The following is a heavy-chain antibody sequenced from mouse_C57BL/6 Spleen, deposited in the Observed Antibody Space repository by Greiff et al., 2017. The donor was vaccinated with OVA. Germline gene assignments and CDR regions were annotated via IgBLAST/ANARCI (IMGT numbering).Heavy chain of an antibody. Sequence: EVQLQQSGPELVKPGASVKISCKASGYTFTDYYMNWVKQSHGKSLEWIGDINPNNGGTSYNQKFKGKATLTVDKSSSTAYMELRSLTSEDSAVYYCARERTGTVYFDYWGQGTTLTVSS. V-gene: IGHV1-26*01. J-gene: IGHJ2*01. CDR1: GYTFTDYY. CDR3: ARERTGTVYFDY. D-gene: IGHD4-1*01. CDR2: INPNNGGT.